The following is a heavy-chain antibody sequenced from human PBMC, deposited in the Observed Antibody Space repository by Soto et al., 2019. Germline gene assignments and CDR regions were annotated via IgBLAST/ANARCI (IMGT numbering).Heavy chain of an antibody. Sequence: PGGSLRLSCAASGFTFSSVAMAWVRQAPGKGLEWVSSITDSGGSTDYADSVKGRFTISRGNSRNTLYLQMNSLRADDTAVYYCAKLYWNPRYFDYWGQGTLVTVSS. D-gene: IGHD1-1*01. J-gene: IGHJ4*02. CDR3: AKLYWNPRYFDY. CDR2: ITDSGGST. V-gene: IGHV3-23*01. CDR1: GFTFSSVA.